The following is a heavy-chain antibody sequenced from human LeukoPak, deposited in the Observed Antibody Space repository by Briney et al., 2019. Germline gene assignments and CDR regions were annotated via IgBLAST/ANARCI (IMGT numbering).Heavy chain of an antibody. D-gene: IGHD2-2*01. V-gene: IGHV1-2*02. CDR2: INPNRGGT. CDR1: GYTFTGYY. CDR3: ARDMYCSSTSCYFYYYYGMDV. J-gene: IGHJ6*02. Sequence: ASVKVSCKASGYTFTGYYMHWVRQAPGHGLEWMGWINPNRGGTNYAQTFQGRVTMTRDTSISTAYMGLSRLRSDDTAVYYCARDMYCSSTSCYFYYYYGMDVWGQGTTVTVSS.